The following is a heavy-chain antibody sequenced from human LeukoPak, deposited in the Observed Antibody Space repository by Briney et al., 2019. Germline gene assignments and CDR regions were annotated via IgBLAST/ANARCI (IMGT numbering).Heavy chain of an antibody. Sequence: WASVKVSYTVSGYTLTELSMHWVRQAPGKGHEWMGGFDPEDGETIYAQKFQGRVTMTEDTSTDTAYMELSSLRSEDTAVYYCGLSRRWGLFDYWGQGTLVTVSS. CDR3: GLSRRWGLFDY. D-gene: IGHD3-16*02. CDR2: FDPEDGET. CDR1: GYTLTELS. V-gene: IGHV1-24*01. J-gene: IGHJ4*02.